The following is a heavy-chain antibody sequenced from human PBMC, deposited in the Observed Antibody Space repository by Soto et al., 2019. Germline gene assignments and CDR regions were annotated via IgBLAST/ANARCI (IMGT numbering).Heavy chain of an antibody. CDR3: ARGGGYDSSRFDY. CDR2: ISYDGRNE. Sequence: GGSLRLSCAASGFTFSSYGMHWVRQAPGKGLEWVAVISYDGRNEYYADFVKGRITISRDNSKNTLYLQVNSLRAEDTAVYYCARGGGYDSSRFDYWGQGTLVTVSS. V-gene: IGHV3-30*03. D-gene: IGHD3-22*01. CDR1: GFTFSSYG. J-gene: IGHJ4*02.